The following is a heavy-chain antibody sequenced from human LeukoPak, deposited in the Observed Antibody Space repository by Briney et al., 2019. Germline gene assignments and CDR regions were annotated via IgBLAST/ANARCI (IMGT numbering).Heavy chain of an antibody. V-gene: IGHV3-23*01. D-gene: IGHD2-2*01. J-gene: IGHJ4*02. CDR3: AKDPGVVPAHYFDY. CDR2: TGSTGVST. Sequence: GGSLRLSCAASGFTFSSYAMNWVRQAPGKGLEWASATGSTGVSTFYAGSVKGRFTVSRDNSKNTLSLQMNSLRAEDTAVYYCAKDPGVVPAHYFDYWGQGILVTVSS. CDR1: GFTFSSYA.